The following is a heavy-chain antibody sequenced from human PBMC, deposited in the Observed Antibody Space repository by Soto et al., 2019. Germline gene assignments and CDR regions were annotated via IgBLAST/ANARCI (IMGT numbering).Heavy chain of an antibody. Sequence: QVQLVQSGAEVKKPGASVKVSCKASGYTFTSYGISWVRQAPGQGLEWMGWISAYNGNTNYAQKLQGRVTMTTDTAASTAYMELRSLRSDDTAVYYCARSNHEVVPAKAYYYYMDVWGKGTTVTVSS. CDR2: ISAYNGNT. D-gene: IGHD2-2*01. CDR1: GYTFTSYG. V-gene: IGHV1-18*01. CDR3: ARSNHEVVPAKAYYYYMDV. J-gene: IGHJ6*03.